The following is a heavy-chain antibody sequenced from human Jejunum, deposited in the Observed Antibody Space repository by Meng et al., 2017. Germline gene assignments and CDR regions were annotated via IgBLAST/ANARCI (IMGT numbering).Heavy chain of an antibody. CDR2: IYWDNDK. J-gene: IGHJ5*02. Sequence: SGPTLVKPTPTLTLTCTFSGFSLSTHGVGVGWIRQPPGKVMECLALIYWDNDKRYNPSLQNRITINKDNSKNHVVLTMTDMEPVDTATYYCAHRLAYRGDWNVGWFDHWGQGTLVTVSS. D-gene: IGHD1-1*01. CDR1: GFSLSTHGVG. CDR3: AHRLAYRGDWNVGWFDH. V-gene: IGHV2-5*02.